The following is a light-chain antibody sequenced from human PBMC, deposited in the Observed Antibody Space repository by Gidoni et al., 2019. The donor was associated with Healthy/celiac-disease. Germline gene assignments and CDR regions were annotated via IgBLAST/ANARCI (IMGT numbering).Light chain of an antibody. CDR3: QQYAIT. Sequence: DIPMTQSPSSLSASVGDRVTITCQASQDISNYLNWYQQKPGKAPKLLIYDASNLETGVPSRFSGSGSGTDFTFTISSLQPEDIATYYCQQYAITFXGXTKVEIK. V-gene: IGKV1-33*01. J-gene: IGKJ4*01. CDR2: DAS. CDR1: QDISNY.